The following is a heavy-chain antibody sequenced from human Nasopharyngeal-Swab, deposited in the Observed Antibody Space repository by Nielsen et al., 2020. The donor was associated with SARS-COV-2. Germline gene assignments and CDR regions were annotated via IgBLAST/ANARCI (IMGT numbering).Heavy chain of an antibody. CDR3: ARMDFIASRDY. V-gene: IGHV3-53*01. J-gene: IGHJ4*02. D-gene: IGHD6-13*01. Sequence: GGSLRLSCEVSGFSVSYNYMSWVRQAPGKGLEWVAAIYSRGETHYTDSVRGRFTISRDNSKNMVNLQLNSLRAEDTAVYYCARMDFIASRDYWGQGTLVTVSS. CDR1: GFSVSYNY. CDR2: IYSRGET.